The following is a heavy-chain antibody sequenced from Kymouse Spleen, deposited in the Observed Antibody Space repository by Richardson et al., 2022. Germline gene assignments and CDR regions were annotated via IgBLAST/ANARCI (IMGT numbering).Heavy chain of an antibody. CDR1: GGSISSSSYY. Sequence: QLQLQESGPGLVKPSETLSLTCTVSGGSISSSSYYWGWIRQPPGKGLEWIGSIYYSGSTYYNPSLKSRVTISVDTSKNQFSLKLSSVTAADTAVYYCAPYSGSGYFDLWGRGTLVTVSS. D-gene: IGHD1-26*01. CDR2: IYYSGST. CDR3: APYSGSGYFDL. J-gene: IGHJ2*01. V-gene: IGHV4-39*01.